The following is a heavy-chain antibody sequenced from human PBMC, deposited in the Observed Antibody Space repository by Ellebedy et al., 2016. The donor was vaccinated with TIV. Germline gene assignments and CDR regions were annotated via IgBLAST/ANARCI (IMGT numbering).Heavy chain of an antibody. Sequence: SETLSLTCAVPGGSFSGYYWSWIRQPPGKGLEWIGDINHRGSTNYNPSLKNRVTISVDTSKDQFSLKLTSVTAADTAVYYCARLETGHFDYWGQGTLVTVSS. CDR2: INHRGST. CDR1: GGSFSGYY. CDR3: ARLETGHFDY. J-gene: IGHJ4*02. V-gene: IGHV4-34*01. D-gene: IGHD1-1*01.